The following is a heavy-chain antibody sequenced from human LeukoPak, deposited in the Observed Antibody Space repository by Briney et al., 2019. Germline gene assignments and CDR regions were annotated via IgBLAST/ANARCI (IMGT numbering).Heavy chain of an antibody. CDR2: IGGDDP. V-gene: IGHV3-23*01. D-gene: IGHD1-7*01. CDR3: VKDATPWNSIWDYFDY. Sequence: GALRLSCAASGFSFSVHAMSWIRQAPGKGLEWVASIGGDDPFYADPVKGRFTVSRDNSKYRSYLQMDSLRAEDTAIYYCVKDATPWNSIWDYFDYWGQGALVTVSS. J-gene: IGHJ4*02. CDR1: GFSFSVHA.